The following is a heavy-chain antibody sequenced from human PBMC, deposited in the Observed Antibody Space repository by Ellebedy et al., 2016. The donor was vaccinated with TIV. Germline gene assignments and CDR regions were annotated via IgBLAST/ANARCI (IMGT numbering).Heavy chain of an antibody. CDR2: FDPEDGET. CDR1: GCTLTELS. Sequence: AASVKVSCKVSGCTLTELSMHWVRQAPGKGLEWMGGFDPEDGETIYAQKFQGRVTMTEDTSTDTAYMELSSLRSEDTAVYYCAKDSYSGEYNYGWGTFNLWGQGTMVTISS. J-gene: IGHJ3*01. CDR3: AKDSYSGEYNYGWGTFNL. D-gene: IGHD5-18*01. V-gene: IGHV1-24*01.